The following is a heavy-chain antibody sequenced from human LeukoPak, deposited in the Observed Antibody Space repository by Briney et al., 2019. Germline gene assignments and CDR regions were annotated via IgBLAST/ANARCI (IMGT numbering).Heavy chain of an antibody. V-gene: IGHV3-7*01. J-gene: IGHJ4*02. CDR2: IKRDGNEK. Sequence: GGSLRLSCAASGFTFRSYWMAWVRQAPGKGLEWVANIKRDGNEKYYVDSVKGRLTISRDNAKKSLYLQMNSLRAEDTAVYYCARADWDTAMIDYWGQGTLVTVSS. CDR3: ARADWDTAMIDY. CDR1: GFTFRSYW. D-gene: IGHD5-18*01.